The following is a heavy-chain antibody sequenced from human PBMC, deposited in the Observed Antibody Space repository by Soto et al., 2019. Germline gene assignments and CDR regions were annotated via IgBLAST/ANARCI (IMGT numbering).Heavy chain of an antibody. CDR1: GFTFSSYA. Sequence: EVQLLESGGGLVQPGGSLRLSCAASGFTFSSYAMSWVRQAPGKGLEWVSAISGSGGSTYYADSVKGRFTISRDNSKNTLYLQMNSLRAEDTAVYYCAKGQGVWGIQLWTFDYWGQGTLVTVSS. CDR2: ISGSGGST. D-gene: IGHD5-18*01. V-gene: IGHV3-23*01. J-gene: IGHJ4*02. CDR3: AKGQGVWGIQLWTFDY.